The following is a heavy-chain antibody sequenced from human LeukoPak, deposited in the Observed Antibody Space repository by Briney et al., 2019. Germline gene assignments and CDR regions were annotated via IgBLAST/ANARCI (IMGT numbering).Heavy chain of an antibody. CDR3: ARDGSGSYFDY. J-gene: IGHJ4*02. Sequence: PGGSLRLSCAASGFTFRSYAMSWVRQAPGKGLEWVSAISGGGDNTYYADSVRGRFTISRDNSKNTLYLQMNSLRAEDTAVYYCARDGSGSYFDYWGQGTLVTVSS. D-gene: IGHD1-26*01. CDR2: ISGGGDNT. CDR1: GFTFRSYA. V-gene: IGHV3-23*01.